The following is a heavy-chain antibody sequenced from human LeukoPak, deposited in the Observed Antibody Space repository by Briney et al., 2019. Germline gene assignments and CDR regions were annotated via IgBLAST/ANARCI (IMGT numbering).Heavy chain of an antibody. D-gene: IGHD5-18*01. J-gene: IGHJ5*02. Sequence: SETLSLTCTVSGGSISSSSYYWGWIRQPPGKGLEWIGSIYYSGSTYYNPSLKSRVTISVDTSKNQFSLKLSSVTAADTAVYYCARDRGIQLWLGFDPWGQGTLVTVPS. CDR2: IYYSGST. V-gene: IGHV4-39*07. CDR1: GGSISSSSYY. CDR3: ARDRGIQLWLGFDP.